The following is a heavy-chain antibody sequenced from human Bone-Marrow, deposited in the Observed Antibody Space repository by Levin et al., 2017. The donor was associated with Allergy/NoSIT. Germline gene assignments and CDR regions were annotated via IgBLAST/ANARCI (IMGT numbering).Heavy chain of an antibody. Sequence: GGSLRLSCAGSGFTFANGWMNWVRQTPGKGLEWVGRVKPKNDGGTTDYAAPVKGRFTISRDDAKNTVYLEMNSLKSEDTALYYCTTDRGPRYCSRTTCSWTSWGQGTLVTVSS. J-gene: IGHJ5*02. CDR2: VKPKNDGGTT. V-gene: IGHV3-15*01. CDR3: TTDRGPRYCSRTTCSWTS. D-gene: IGHD2-2*01. CDR1: GFTFANGW.